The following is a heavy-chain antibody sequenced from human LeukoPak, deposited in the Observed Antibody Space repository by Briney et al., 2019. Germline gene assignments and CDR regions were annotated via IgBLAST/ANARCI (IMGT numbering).Heavy chain of an antibody. CDR3: ARAGVRYFDWSYYFDY. V-gene: IGHV4-34*01. CDR2: INHSGST. Sequence: GSLRPSCAASGFPFNTYVMSWVRQAPGKGLEWIGEINHSGSTNYNLSLKSRVTISVDTSKNQFSLKLSSVTAADTAVYYCARAGVRYFDWSYYFDYWGQGTLVTVSS. J-gene: IGHJ4*02. CDR1: GFPFNTYV. D-gene: IGHD3-9*01.